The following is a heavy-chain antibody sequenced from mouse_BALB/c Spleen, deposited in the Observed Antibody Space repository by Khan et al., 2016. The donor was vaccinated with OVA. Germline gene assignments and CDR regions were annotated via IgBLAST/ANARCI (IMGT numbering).Heavy chain of an antibody. CDR2: ISSGGTYT. V-gene: IGHV5-6-4*01. J-gene: IGHJ1*01. D-gene: IGHD2-1*01. Sequence: EVELVESGGGLVKPGGSLKLSCAASGFTFSSYTMSWVRQTPEKRLEWVATISSGGTYTYYPDSVTGRFTISRDNAKNTQYLQMSSLKSEDTAMYYCTRDGNYAHWYFDVWGAGTTVTVSS. CDR3: TRDGNYAHWYFDV. CDR1: GFTFSSYT.